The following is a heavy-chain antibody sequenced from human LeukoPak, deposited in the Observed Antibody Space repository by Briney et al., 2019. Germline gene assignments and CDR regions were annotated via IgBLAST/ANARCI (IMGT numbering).Heavy chain of an antibody. CDR2: ISYDGSNK. Sequence: GGSLRLSRAASGFTFSSYAMHWVRQAPGKGLEWVAVISYDGSNKYYADSVEGRFTISRDNAKNSLHLQMNSLRAEDTAVYYCARGTWRVDYWGQGTLVTVSS. CDR3: ARGTWRVDY. CDR1: GFTFSSYA. V-gene: IGHV3-30*04. J-gene: IGHJ4*02.